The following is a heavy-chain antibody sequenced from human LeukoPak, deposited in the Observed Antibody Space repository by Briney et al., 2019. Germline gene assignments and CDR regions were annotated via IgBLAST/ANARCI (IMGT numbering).Heavy chain of an antibody. J-gene: IGHJ3*02. CDR3: ARKEGAFDI. CDR1: GYTFTGYY. V-gene: IGHV1-69*13. Sequence: GASVKVSCKASGYTFTGYYMHWVRQAPGQGLEWMGGIIPIFGTANYAQKFQGRVTITADESTSTAYMELSSLRSEDTAVYYCARKEGAFDIWGQGTMVTVSS. CDR2: IIPIFGTA.